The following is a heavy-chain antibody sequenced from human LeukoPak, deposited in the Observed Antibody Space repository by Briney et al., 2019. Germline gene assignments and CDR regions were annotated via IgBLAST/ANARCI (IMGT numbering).Heavy chain of an antibody. J-gene: IGHJ5*02. Sequence: GGSLRLSCAASGFTFSDYYMTWLRQAPGKGLEWVSYIGRSGSTIYYANSVKGRFTISRDNAKNSLYLQMNSLRAEDTAVYYCARDTSVTTFPSSWFDPWGQGTLVTVSS. CDR1: GFTFSDYY. CDR3: ARDTSVTTFPSSWFDP. D-gene: IGHD4-17*01. CDR2: IGRSGSTI. V-gene: IGHV3-11*01.